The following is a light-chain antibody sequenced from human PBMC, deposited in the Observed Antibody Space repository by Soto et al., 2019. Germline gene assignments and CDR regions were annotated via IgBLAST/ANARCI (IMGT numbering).Light chain of an antibody. V-gene: IGKV3-15*01. CDR1: QSVSSS. CDR2: GAS. J-gene: IGKJ4*01. Sequence: EIVMTQSPATLSVSPGERATLSCRASQSVSSSLAWYQQKPGQAPRLLIYGASTRATGIPARFSVSGSGTEFTLTISSLQSEDFALYYCQHYNNWPLTFGGGTKVEIK. CDR3: QHYNNWPLT.